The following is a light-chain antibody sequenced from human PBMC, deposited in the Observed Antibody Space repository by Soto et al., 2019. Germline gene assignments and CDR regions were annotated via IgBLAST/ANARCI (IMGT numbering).Light chain of an antibody. Sequence: IQLTHSPSSLSASVGDRVTITCRASQGISSYLAWYQQKPGKAPKLLIYAASTLQSGVPSRFSGSGSGTDFTLTISSLQPEDFATYYCQQLNSYPWTFGQGTKV. V-gene: IGKV1-9*01. CDR2: AAS. CDR1: QGISSY. CDR3: QQLNSYPWT. J-gene: IGKJ1*01.